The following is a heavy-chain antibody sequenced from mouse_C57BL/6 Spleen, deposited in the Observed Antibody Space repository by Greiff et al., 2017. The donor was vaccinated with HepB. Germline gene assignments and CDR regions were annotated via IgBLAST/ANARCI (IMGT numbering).Heavy chain of an antibody. CDR2: ISYDGSN. CDR3: ARDGSPYYSNYAWFAY. CDR1: GYSITSGYY. J-gene: IGHJ3*01. Sequence: VQLQQSGPGLVKPSQSLSLTCSVTGYSITSGYYWNWIRQFPGNKLEWMGYISYDGSNNYNPSLKNRISITRDTSKNQFFLKLNSVTTEDTATYYCARDGSPYYSNYAWFAYWGQGTLVTVSA. D-gene: IGHD2-5*01. V-gene: IGHV3-6*01.